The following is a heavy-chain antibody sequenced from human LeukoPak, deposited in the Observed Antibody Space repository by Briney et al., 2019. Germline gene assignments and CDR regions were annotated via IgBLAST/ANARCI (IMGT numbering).Heavy chain of an antibody. V-gene: IGHV3-30-3*01. J-gene: IGHJ3*02. CDR2: ISYDGSNK. Sequence: GGSLRLFCAASGFTFSSYAMHWVRQAPGKGLEWVAVISYDGSNKYYADSVKGRFTISRDNSKNTLYLQMNSLRAEDTAVYYCAREGAEQAFDIWGQGTMVTVSS. D-gene: IGHD1-26*01. CDR3: AREGAEQAFDI. CDR1: GFTFSSYA.